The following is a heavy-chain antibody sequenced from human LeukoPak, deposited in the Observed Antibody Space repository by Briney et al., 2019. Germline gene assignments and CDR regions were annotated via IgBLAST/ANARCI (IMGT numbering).Heavy chain of an antibody. J-gene: IGHJ3*02. CDR1: GFTFSSYG. CDR2: ISGSGYST. D-gene: IGHD2-15*01. V-gene: IGHV3-23*01. CDR3: ARPPRGGAFDI. Sequence: QAGGSLRLSCAASGFTFSSYGMSWVRQAPGKGLEWVSSISGSGYSTYYADSVKGRFTISRDNAKNSLYLQMNSLRAEDTAVYYCARPPRGGAFDIWGQGTMVTVSS.